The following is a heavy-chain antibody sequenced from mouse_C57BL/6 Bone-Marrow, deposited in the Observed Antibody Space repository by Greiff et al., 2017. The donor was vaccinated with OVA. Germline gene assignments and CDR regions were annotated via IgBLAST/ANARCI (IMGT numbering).Heavy chain of an antibody. D-gene: IGHD4-1*01. Sequence: QVQLQQPGAELVKPGASVKLSCKASGYTFTSYWIQWVKQRPGQGLEWIGEIDPSDGYTNYNQKFKGKATVTVDTSSSTANMQLSSLTSEDSAVYYCAAWEFAYWGQGTLVTVSA. CDR3: AAWEFAY. CDR2: IDPSDGYT. V-gene: IGHV1-50*01. J-gene: IGHJ3*01. CDR1: GYTFTSYW.